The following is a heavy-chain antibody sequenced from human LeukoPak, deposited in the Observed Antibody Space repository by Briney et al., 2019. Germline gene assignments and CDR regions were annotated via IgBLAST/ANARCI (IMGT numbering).Heavy chain of an antibody. CDR1: GDSISTSSYY. J-gene: IGHJ6*03. CDR3: AREGLYYYGSGSYNKYYYYMDV. Sequence: PSETLSLTCSVSGDSISTSSYYWGWIRQPPGKGLEWIGTIYYSGSTNYNPSLKSRVTISVDTSKNQFSLKLSSVTAADTAVYYCAREGLYYYGSGSYNKYYYYMDVWGKGTTVTISS. D-gene: IGHD3-10*01. V-gene: IGHV4-39*07. CDR2: IYYSGST.